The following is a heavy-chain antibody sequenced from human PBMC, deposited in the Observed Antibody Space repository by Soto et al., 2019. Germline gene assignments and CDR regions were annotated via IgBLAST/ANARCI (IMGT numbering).Heavy chain of an antibody. Sequence: QLVQSGAEVKKPGSSVKVSCKASGGTFSSHVISWVQQAPGQGLEWMGGIIPMYGTPNYAQKFQGRVTITADESTSAAYMELSRLRSDDTAVYFCAQERCATSGCYSWFDPWGQGTLVTVSS. CDR3: AQERCATSGCYSWFDP. CDR2: IIPMYGTP. D-gene: IGHD2-21*02. V-gene: IGHV1-69*01. CDR1: GGTFSSHV. J-gene: IGHJ5*02.